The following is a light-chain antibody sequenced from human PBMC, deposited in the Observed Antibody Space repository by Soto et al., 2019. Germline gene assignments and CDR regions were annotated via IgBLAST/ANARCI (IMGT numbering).Light chain of an antibody. V-gene: IGKV3-15*01. Sequence: ETVMTQSPATLSVSPGERATLSCRASQSVSSNLAWYQQKPGQAPRLVIYGASSRATGIPARFSGSGSGTEFTLTISSLQSEDFTGDYCQQYNTWPLTFGGGTKVEIK. CDR2: GAS. J-gene: IGKJ4*01. CDR1: QSVSSN. CDR3: QQYNTWPLT.